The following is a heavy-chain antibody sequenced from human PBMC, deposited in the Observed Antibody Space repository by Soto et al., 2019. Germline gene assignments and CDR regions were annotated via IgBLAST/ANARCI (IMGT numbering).Heavy chain of an antibody. CDR3: ARDGDWGYDILTGGRYYFDY. Sequence: GGSLRLSCAASGFTFSLYSMNWVRQAPGKGLEWVSFIDSSSSYKSYTDSVKGRFTISRDNAKNSLYLQMNSQRAEDTAVYYCARDGDWGYDILTGGRYYFDYWGQGTLVTVSS. D-gene: IGHD3-9*01. CDR2: IDSSSSYK. J-gene: IGHJ4*02. CDR1: GFTFSLYS. V-gene: IGHV3-21*01.